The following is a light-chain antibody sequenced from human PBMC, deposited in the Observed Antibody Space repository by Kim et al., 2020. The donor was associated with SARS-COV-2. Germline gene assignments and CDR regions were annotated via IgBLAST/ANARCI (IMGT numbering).Light chain of an antibody. J-gene: IGLJ3*02. Sequence: APGKTARITCGGSNIGSNSVHWYRQKPGQAPVLGMYYDSDRPSGIPERFSASKSGSTATLTISRVEAGDEADYYCQVWDRSSDHWVFGGGTQLTVL. CDR1: NIGSNS. V-gene: IGLV3-21*04. CDR3: QVWDRSSDHWV. CDR2: YDS.